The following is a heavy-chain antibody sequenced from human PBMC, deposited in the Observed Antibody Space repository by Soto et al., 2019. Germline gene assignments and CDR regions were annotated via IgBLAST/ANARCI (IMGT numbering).Heavy chain of an antibody. V-gene: IGHV3-23*01. D-gene: IGHD6-19*01. CDR2: ISTSAGT. CDR1: GFTFSSYA. Sequence: PGGSLRLSCAASGFTFSSYAMGWVRRAPGKGLEWVSGISTSAGTYYADSVKGRFTISRDKAKNSLYLQMNSLRDEDTAVYYCARAPVAPGMDVWGQGTTVTVSS. CDR3: ARAPVAPGMDV. J-gene: IGHJ6*02.